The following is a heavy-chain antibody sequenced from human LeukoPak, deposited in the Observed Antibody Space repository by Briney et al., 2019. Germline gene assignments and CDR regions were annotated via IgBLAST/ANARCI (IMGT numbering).Heavy chain of an antibody. D-gene: IGHD1-26*01. CDR2: IIPIFGTA. Sequence: AASVKVSCKASGGTFSSYAISWARQAPGQGLEWMGGIIPIFGTANYAQKFQGRVTITADESTSTAYMELSSLRSEDTAVYYCARDCGDSGSYYWDAFDIWGQGTMVTVSS. V-gene: IGHV1-69*13. CDR3: ARDCGDSGSYYWDAFDI. CDR1: GGTFSSYA. J-gene: IGHJ3*02.